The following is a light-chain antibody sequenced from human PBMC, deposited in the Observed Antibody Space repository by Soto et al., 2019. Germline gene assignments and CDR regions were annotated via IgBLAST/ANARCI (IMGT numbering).Light chain of an antibody. CDR2: EVS. V-gene: IGLV2-14*01. CDR1: SHDVGDYDY. J-gene: IGLJ1*01. CDR3: SSYRIANTYA. Sequence: QSVLTQPASVSGSPGQSITISCTGTSHDVGDYDYVSWYQQHPGKAPKILIYEVSNRPSGVSNRFSGSKSGNTASLTISGLQTEDEADYYCSSYRIANTYAFGTGTKVTVL.